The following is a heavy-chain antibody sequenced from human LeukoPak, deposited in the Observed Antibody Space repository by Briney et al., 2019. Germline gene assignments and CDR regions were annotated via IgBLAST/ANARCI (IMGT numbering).Heavy chain of an antibody. Sequence: SVKDSCKASGGTFSSYTISWVRQAPGQGLEWMGRIIPILGIANYAQKFQGRVTITADKSTSTAYMELSSLRSEDTAVYYCARDRDYDFWSGRDPDWFDPWGQGTLVTVSS. CDR2: IIPILGIA. CDR3: ARDRDYDFWSGRDPDWFDP. V-gene: IGHV1-69*04. CDR1: GGTFSSYT. J-gene: IGHJ5*02. D-gene: IGHD3-3*01.